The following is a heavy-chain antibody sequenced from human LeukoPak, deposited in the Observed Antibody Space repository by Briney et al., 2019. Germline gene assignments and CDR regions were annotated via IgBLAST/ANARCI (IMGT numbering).Heavy chain of an antibody. V-gene: IGHV3-7*01. Sequence: GGSLRLSCVASGFTFTDYFMSWVRQAPGKGLEWVASIKHNGGEKYYVDSVKGRFTISRDNAKNSLYLEMSSLRVEDTAVYYCAVEYSNTPLGLDFWGQGALVTVSS. CDR2: IKHNGGEK. J-gene: IGHJ4*02. CDR3: AVEYSNTPLGLDF. D-gene: IGHD2/OR15-2a*01. CDR1: GFTFTDYF.